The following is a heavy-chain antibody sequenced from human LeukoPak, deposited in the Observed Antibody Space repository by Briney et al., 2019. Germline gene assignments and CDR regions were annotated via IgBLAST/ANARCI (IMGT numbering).Heavy chain of an antibody. Sequence: PSQTLSLTCAIFGDSVSSNSASWNWIRQSQSRGLEWLRRTYYRSEWYIDYAVSVRSRMVINPDTSKNQFSLQLNSVTDEDTAIYYCARMSWLLQGGFDHWGQGTLVTVSS. CDR2: TYYRSEWYI. CDR3: ARMSWLLQGGFDH. J-gene: IGHJ4*02. CDR1: GDSVSSNSAS. V-gene: IGHV6-1*01. D-gene: IGHD5-24*01.